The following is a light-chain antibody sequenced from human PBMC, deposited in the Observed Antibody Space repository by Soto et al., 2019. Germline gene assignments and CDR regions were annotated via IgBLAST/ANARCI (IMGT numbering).Light chain of an antibody. V-gene: IGKV1-6*01. Sequence: AIQMTQSPSSLSASVGDRVIITCRASQAIRNDLGWYQQKPGKAPKLLIYTASTLQSGVPSRFSDSGSGADFTLTIRSLQPVDSATYYCLHDYSYPRTFGQGTKVEIK. CDR2: TAS. CDR3: LHDYSYPRT. J-gene: IGKJ1*01. CDR1: QAIRND.